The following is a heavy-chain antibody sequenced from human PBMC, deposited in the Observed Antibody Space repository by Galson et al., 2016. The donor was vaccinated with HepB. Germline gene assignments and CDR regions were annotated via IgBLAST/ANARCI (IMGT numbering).Heavy chain of an antibody. D-gene: IGHD1-26*01. CDR1: GFTFSNYV. J-gene: IGHJ4*02. V-gene: IGHV3-30*14. Sequence: SLRLSCAASGFTFSNYVMHWVRQAPGKGLEWVAVISYDGSSKYYADSVKGRFIISRDNSKNTLYLQMNSLRVEDTAVYYCARGGNYGYTWGLGTLVTVSS. CDR2: ISYDGSSK. CDR3: ARGGNYGYT.